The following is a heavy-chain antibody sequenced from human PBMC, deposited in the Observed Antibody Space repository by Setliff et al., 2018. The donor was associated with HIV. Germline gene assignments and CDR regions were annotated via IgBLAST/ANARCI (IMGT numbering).Heavy chain of an antibody. D-gene: IGHD1-7*01. CDR2: ISAYNGNT. Sequence: ASVKVSCKATGYTFTSYGISWVRQAPGQGLEWMGWISAYNGNTNYAQKLQGRVTMATDTSTSAAYMELRSLRSDDTAVYYCARDEAGTTFDPWGQGTLVTVSS. J-gene: IGHJ5*02. CDR1: GYTFTSYG. V-gene: IGHV1-18*01. CDR3: ARDEAGTTFDP.